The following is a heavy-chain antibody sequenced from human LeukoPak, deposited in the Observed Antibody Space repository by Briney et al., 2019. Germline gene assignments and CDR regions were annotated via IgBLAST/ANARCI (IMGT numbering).Heavy chain of an antibody. CDR3: ARDNGGSLDH. V-gene: IGHV3-7*03. Sequence: GGSLRLSCAASGFTLSSYWMAWVRQAPGKGLEGVANIKHDESEKYYAESVRGRFTISRENAKNSLYLQMNSLRAEDTALYYCARDNGGSLDHWGQGTLLTVSS. D-gene: IGHD4-23*01. CDR1: GFTLSSYW. J-gene: IGHJ4*02. CDR2: IKHDESEK.